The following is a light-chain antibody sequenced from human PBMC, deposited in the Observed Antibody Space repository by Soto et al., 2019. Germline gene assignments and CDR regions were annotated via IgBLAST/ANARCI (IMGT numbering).Light chain of an antibody. CDR1: SSDVGGYNF. CDR2: DLT. V-gene: IGLV2-14*03. Sequence: QSALAQPASVSGSPGQSITISCTGTSSDVGGYNFVSWYQQHPGKAPKLMIYDLTYRSSGVSYRFSGSKSGNTASLTISGLQAEDEADYYCSSFTSSSTYVFGPGTKVTVL. CDR3: SSFTSSSTYV. J-gene: IGLJ1*01.